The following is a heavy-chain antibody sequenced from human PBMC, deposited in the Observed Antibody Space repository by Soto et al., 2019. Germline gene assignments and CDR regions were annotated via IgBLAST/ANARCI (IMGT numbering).Heavy chain of an antibody. CDR2: IKSKTDGGTT. CDR1: GFTFSNAW. Sequence: LRLSCAASGFTFSNAWMSWVRQAPGKGLEWVGRIKSKTDGGTTDYAAPVKGRFTISRDDSKNTLYLQMNSLKTEDTAVYYCTTCMTTVIGEPYYFDYWGQRTLVTVSS. D-gene: IGHD4-17*01. J-gene: IGHJ4*02. V-gene: IGHV3-15*01. CDR3: TTCMTTVIGEPYYFDY.